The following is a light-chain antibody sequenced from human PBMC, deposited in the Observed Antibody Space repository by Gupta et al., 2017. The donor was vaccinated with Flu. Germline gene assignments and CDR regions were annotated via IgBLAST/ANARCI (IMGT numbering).Light chain of an antibody. Sequence: PGKTASITCSGDKLGDKYACWYQQKPGQSPLLVIYQDSKRPSGIPERFSGSNSGNTATLTISGTQAMDEADYYCQAWDSSTGQVFGGGTKLTVL. J-gene: IGLJ2*01. CDR1: KLGDKY. CDR2: QDS. CDR3: QAWDSSTGQV. V-gene: IGLV3-1*01.